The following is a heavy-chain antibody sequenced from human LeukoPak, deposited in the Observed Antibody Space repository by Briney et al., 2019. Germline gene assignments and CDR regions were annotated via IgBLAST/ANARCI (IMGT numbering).Heavy chain of an antibody. V-gene: IGHV3-21*01. CDR1: GFTFSSYS. Sequence: PGGSLRLSCGASGFTFSSYSMNWVRQAPGKGLEWVSSISSSSSYIYYADSVKGRFTISRDNAKNSLYLQMDSPRAEDTAVYYCARDAGTGTTDGYWGQGTLVTVSS. CDR3: ARDAGTGTTDGY. CDR2: ISSSSSYI. J-gene: IGHJ4*02. D-gene: IGHD1-1*01.